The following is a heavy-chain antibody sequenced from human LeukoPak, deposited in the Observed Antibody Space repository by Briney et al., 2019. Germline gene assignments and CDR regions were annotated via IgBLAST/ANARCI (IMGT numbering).Heavy chain of an antibody. V-gene: IGHV3-30*04. Sequence: GGSLRLSCAASGFSFTKYAMDWVRQAPGKGLEWVAIISKDGSMRYYADSVKGRFTVSRDNAKNTLYLQMNRLRAEDTAVYYCVRHNYGYDYWGQGTLVTVSS. CDR2: ISKDGSMR. CDR3: VRHNYGYDY. J-gene: IGHJ4*02. CDR1: GFSFTKYA. D-gene: IGHD3-10*01.